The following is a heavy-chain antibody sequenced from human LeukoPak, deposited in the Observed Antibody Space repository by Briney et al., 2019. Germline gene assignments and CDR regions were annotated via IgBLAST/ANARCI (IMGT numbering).Heavy chain of an antibody. D-gene: IGHD5-18*01. CDR1: GYSFTSYW. Sequence: PGESLKISCKGSGYSFTSYWIGWVRQMPGRGLEWIAIIYPDDSNTMYSPSFQGQVTVSVDKSINTAYLQWPSLKASDTAIYYCVRQQESQWLITGPFDNWGHGTLITVSS. V-gene: IGHV5-51*01. J-gene: IGHJ4*01. CDR2: IYPDDSNT. CDR3: VRQQESQWLITGPFDN.